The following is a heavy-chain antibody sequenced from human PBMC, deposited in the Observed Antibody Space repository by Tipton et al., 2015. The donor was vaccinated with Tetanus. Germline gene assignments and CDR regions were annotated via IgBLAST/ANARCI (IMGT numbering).Heavy chain of an antibody. D-gene: IGHD3-10*01. CDR2: ISWDGGST. Sequence: GSLRLSCAASGFTFDDYTMHWVRQAPGKGLEWVSLISWDGGSTYYADSVKGRFTISRDNSKNPLYLQMNSLRTEDTALYYCAKDIGDDSGGYFDYWGQGTLVTVSS. J-gene: IGHJ4*02. CDR1: GFTFDDYT. CDR3: AKDIGDDSGGYFDY. V-gene: IGHV3-43*01.